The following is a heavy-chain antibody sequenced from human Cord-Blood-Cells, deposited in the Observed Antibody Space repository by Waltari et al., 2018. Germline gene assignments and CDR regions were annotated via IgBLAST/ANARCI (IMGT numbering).Heavy chain of an antibody. CDR2: TYYRSKWYN. D-gene: IGHD2-2*01. J-gene: IGHJ3*02. CDR1: GDSVSSNSAA. CDR3: ARSGYQLPPQSAFDI. Sequence: ISGDSVSSNSAAWNWIRQSPSRGLEWLGRTYYRSKWYNDYAVSVKSRITINPDTSKNQFSLQLNSVTPEDTAVYYCARSGYQLPPQSAFDIWGQGTMVTVSS. V-gene: IGHV6-1*01.